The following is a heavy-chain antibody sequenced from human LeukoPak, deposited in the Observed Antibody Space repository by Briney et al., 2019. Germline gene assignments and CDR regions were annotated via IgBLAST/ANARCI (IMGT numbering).Heavy chain of an antibody. Sequence: GGSLRLSCAASGFTFSSYGMHWVRQAPGKGLEWVAVISYDGSNKYYADSVKGRFTISRDNSKNTLYLQMNSLRAEDTAVYYCAKEGLLWGNWPHYFDYWGQGTLVTVSS. CDR2: ISYDGSNK. V-gene: IGHV3-30*18. D-gene: IGHD3-10*01. CDR1: GFTFSSYG. J-gene: IGHJ4*02. CDR3: AKEGLLWGNWPHYFDY.